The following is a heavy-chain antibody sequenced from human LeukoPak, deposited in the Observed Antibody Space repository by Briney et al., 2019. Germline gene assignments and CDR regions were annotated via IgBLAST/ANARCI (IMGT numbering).Heavy chain of an antibody. V-gene: IGHV4-34*01. J-gene: IGHJ6*02. Sequence: PSETLSLTCAVYGGSFSGYYWSWIRQPPGKGLEWIGEINHSGSTNYNPSLKRRVTISVDTSKNQFSRKLSSVAAADTAVYYCARARGMDVWGQGTTVTVSS. CDR3: ARARGMDV. CDR1: GGSFSGYY. CDR2: INHSGST.